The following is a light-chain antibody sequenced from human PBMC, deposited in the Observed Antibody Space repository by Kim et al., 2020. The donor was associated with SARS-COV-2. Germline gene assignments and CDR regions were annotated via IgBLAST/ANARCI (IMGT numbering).Light chain of an antibody. CDR3: QSYNDISVI. J-gene: IGLJ2*01. Sequence: GKTVPISCARSSGSVADNFVQWYQHRPGSAPSTLIYDNNQRPSGVPDRFSGSIDSSSNSASLTISGLKTEDEADYYCQSYNDISVIFGGGTQLTVL. CDR2: DNN. V-gene: IGLV6-57*03. CDR1: SGSVADNF.